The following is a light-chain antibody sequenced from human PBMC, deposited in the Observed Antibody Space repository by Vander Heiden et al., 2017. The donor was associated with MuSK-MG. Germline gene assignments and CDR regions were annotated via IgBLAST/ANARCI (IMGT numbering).Light chain of an antibody. Sequence: QSALTQPASVSGSPGQSITISCTGTSSDVGGYNHVSWYQQHPDKAPKLIIYEVNYRPSGVSNRFSGSKSANTASLTISGLQAEDEADYYCNSYTSSRTWVFGGGTKLTVL. V-gene: IGLV2-14*01. CDR2: EVN. CDR3: NSYTSSRTWV. CDR1: SSDVGGYNH. J-gene: IGLJ3*02.